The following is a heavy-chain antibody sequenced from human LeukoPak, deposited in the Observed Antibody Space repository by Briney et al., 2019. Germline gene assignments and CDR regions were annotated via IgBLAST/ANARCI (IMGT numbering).Heavy chain of an antibody. CDR3: AKDDGDYAKGYYFDY. CDR1: GFTFSSYG. Sequence: PGRSLRLSCAASGFTFSSYGMHWVRQAPGKGLEWVAVISYDGSNKYYADSVKGRFTISRDNSKNTLYLQMNSLRAEDTAVYYCAKDDGDYAKGYYFDYWGQGTLVTVSS. D-gene: IGHD4-17*01. V-gene: IGHV3-30*18. J-gene: IGHJ4*02. CDR2: ISYDGSNK.